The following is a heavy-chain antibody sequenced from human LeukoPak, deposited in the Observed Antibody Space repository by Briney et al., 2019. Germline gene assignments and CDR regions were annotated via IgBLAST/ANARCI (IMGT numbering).Heavy chain of an antibody. J-gene: IGHJ4*02. CDR2: ISWNSGSI. Sequence: PPGRSLRLSCAASGFTFDDYAMHWVRQAPGKGLEWVSGISWNSGSIGYADSVKGRFTISRDNAKNSLYLQMNSLRAEDTALYYCAKELSSGYYYGFDYWGQGTLVTVSS. CDR3: AKELSSGYYYGFDY. D-gene: IGHD3-22*01. CDR1: GFTFDDYA. V-gene: IGHV3-9*01.